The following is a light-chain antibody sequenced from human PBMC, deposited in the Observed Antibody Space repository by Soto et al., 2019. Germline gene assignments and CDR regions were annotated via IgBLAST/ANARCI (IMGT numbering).Light chain of an antibody. Sequence: QSVLTQPASVSGSPGQSITISCTGTSSDLGDYNYVSWYQRHPGKAPKLMIYDVNNRPSGVSSRFSGSKSGSTASLTISGLQAEDEADYYCSSYTSSSTLFGGGTKVTVL. CDR2: DVN. CDR3: SSYTSSSTL. V-gene: IGLV2-14*03. CDR1: SSDLGDYNY. J-gene: IGLJ2*01.